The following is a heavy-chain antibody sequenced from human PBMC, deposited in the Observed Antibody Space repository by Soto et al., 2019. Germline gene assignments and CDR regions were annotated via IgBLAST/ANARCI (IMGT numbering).Heavy chain of an antibody. J-gene: IGHJ6*02. CDR2: ISYDGSNK. CDR1: GFTFRSYA. V-gene: IGHV3-30-3*01. CDR3: ARGDREDNAVVIGVRPGEYGVDV. Sequence: QVQLVESGGGVVQPGRSLRLSCAASGFTFRSYAMHWVRQAPGKGLECVAVISYDGSNKFYRDYVKGRFTISRDNSKNTLYLQINSLRYEDTAVYYCARGDREDNAVVIGVRPGEYGVDVWGQGTTVTVSS. D-gene: IGHD2-15*01.